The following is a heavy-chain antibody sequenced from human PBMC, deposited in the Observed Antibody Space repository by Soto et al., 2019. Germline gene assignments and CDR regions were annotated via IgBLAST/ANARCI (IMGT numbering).Heavy chain of an antibody. J-gene: IGHJ6*02. V-gene: IGHV3-48*02. Sequence: EVQLVASGGDLVQPGGSLRLSCAASGFIFSDYTMTWVRQAPGRGLEFVSHISSSGGAIFYAESVKGRFTVSRDNAKYSLCLQMNRLGDEDTAVYFCARDHGGSTWFVGVYYFFGMDVWGQGTAFTVSS. D-gene: IGHD6-13*01. CDR1: GFIFSDYT. CDR2: ISSSGGAI. CDR3: ARDHGGSTWFVGVYYFFGMDV.